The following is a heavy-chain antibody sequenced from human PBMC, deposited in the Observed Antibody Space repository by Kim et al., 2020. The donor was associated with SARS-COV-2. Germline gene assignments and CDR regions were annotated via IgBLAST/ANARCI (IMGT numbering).Heavy chain of an antibody. CDR1: GFTSNIFD. J-gene: IGHJ6*02. CDR3: AKRHISSFSGMDV. CDR2: INDNTGST. D-gene: IGHD6-13*01. Sequence: GGSLRLSCTGSGFTSNIFDINWVRQAPGKGLHWVSTINDNTGSTYYAESVKGRFTISRDNSKNTVSLQLNNLRDEDTAVYYCAKRHISSFSGMDVWGQGTTVIVSS. V-gene: IGHV3-23*01.